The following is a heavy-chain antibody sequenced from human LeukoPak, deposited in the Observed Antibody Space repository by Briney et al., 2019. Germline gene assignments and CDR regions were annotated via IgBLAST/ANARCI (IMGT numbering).Heavy chain of an antibody. CDR1: GGSFSGYY. D-gene: IGHD2-15*01. CDR2: INHSGST. J-gene: IGHJ5*02. CDR3: ARTLYCSGGSCYWFDP. V-gene: IGHV4-34*01. Sequence: SETLSLTCAVYGGSFSGYYWSWIRQPPGKGLEWIGEINHSGSTNYNPSLKSRVTISVDTSKNQFSLKLSSVTAADTAVYHCARTLYCSGGSCYWFDPWGQGTLVTVSS.